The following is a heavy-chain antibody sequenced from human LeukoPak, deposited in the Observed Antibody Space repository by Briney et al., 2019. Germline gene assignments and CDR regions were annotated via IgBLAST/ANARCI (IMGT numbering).Heavy chain of an antibody. D-gene: IGHD3-10*01. CDR3: ARDLWGSGIDN. Sequence: SETLSLTCTVSGGPIRSGSYYWSWIRQPAGRGLEWIGRIYTSGSTNYNPSLKSRVTISVDTSKNQFSLKLSSVTAADTAVYYCARDLWGSGIDNWGQGTLVTVSS. J-gene: IGHJ4*02. CDR1: GGPIRSGSYY. V-gene: IGHV4-61*02. CDR2: IYTSGST.